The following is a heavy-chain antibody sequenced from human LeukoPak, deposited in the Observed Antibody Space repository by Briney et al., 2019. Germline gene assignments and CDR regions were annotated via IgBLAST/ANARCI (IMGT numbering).Heavy chain of an antibody. D-gene: IGHD3-16*01. Sequence: GGSLRLSCVASGFTFSSYEMNWVRQAPGKGLEWVSYISTSGSTIYYADSVKGRFTISRDNAKNSLYLQMNSLRAEDTAVYYCARVKDPGGYYYYYYMDIWGKGNTVTVSS. CDR1: GFTFSSYE. CDR3: ARVKDPGGYYYYYYMDI. V-gene: IGHV3-48*03. CDR2: ISTSGSTI. J-gene: IGHJ6*03.